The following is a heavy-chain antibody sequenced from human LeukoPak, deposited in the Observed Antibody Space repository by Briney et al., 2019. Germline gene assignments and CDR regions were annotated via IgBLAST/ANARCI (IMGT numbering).Heavy chain of an antibody. CDR2: IYYSGST. V-gene: IGHV4-59*01. CDR1: GGSISSYY. J-gene: IGHJ5*02. CDR3: AREGAMVRGVMGFDP. D-gene: IGHD3-10*01. Sequence: SETLSLTCTVSGGSISSYYWSWIRQPPGKGLEWIGYIYYSGSTNYNPSLKSRVTISVDTSKNLFSLKLSSVTAADTAVYYCAREGAMVRGVMGFDPWGQGTLVTVSS.